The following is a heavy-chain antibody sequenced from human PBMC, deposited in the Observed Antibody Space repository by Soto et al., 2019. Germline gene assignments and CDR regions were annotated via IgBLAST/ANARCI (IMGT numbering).Heavy chain of an antibody. Sequence: PSETLSLTCTVSGGSISSSSYYWGWIRQPPGKGLEWIGSIYYSGSTYYNPSLKSRVTISVDTSKNQFSLKLSSVTAADTAVYYCARCKYQLLNWFDPSGQGTLVTVSS. CDR2: IYYSGST. V-gene: IGHV4-39*01. J-gene: IGHJ5*02. D-gene: IGHD2-2*01. CDR3: ARCKYQLLNWFDP. CDR1: GGSISSSSYY.